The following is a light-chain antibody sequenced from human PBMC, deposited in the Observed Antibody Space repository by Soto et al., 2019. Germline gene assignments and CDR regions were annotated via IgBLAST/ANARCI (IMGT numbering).Light chain of an antibody. Sequence: LSQSTCTVSLSPKERATLSCRASQSFXSSYLAWYQQKPGQAPTLLXDDTSARATGGPARFSGSGSETAFTPTISSREPDYCAAYYCQHRRNRTKPFGQGTQPEI. CDR2: DTS. J-gene: IGKJ5*01. V-gene: IGKV3D-20*02. CDR3: QHRRNRTKP. CDR1: QSFXSSY.